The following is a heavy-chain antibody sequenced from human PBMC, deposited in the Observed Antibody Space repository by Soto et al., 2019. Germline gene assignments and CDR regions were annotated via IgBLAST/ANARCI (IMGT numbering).Heavy chain of an antibody. CDR3: ARFEYCSSTSCSESDAFDI. CDR2: INPNSGGT. D-gene: IGHD2-2*01. Sequence: ASVKVSCKASGYTFTGYYMHWVRQAPGQGLEWMGWINPNSGGTNYAQKFQGRVNMTRDTSISTAYMELSRLRSDDTAVYYCARFEYCSSTSCSESDAFDIWGQGTMVTVSS. J-gene: IGHJ3*02. CDR1: GYTFTGYY. V-gene: IGHV1-2*02.